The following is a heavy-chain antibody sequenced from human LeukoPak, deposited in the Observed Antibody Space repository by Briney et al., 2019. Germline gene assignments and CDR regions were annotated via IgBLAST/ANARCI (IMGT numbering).Heavy chain of an antibody. V-gene: IGHV1-46*01. J-gene: IGHJ5*02. CDR3: ARDAGSSWYTVYNWFDP. D-gene: IGHD6-13*01. CDR1: GYTFTRYY. CDR2: ISPSGGST. Sequence: ASVKVSCKAFGYTFTRYYMHWVRQAPGQGPEWMGVISPSGGSTTYAQKFQGRVTMTRDTSTSTVYMELSSLRSEDTAVYYCARDAGSSWYTVYNWFDPWGQGTLVTVSS.